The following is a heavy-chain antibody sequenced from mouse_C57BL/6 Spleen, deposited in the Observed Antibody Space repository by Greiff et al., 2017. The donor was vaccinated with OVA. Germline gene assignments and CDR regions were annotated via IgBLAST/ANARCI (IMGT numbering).Heavy chain of an antibody. J-gene: IGHJ3*01. D-gene: IGHD4-1*01. Sequence: VQLKQSGPELVKPGASVKMSCKASGYTFTDYNMHWVKQSHGKSLEWIGYINPNNGGTSYNQKFKGKATLTVNKSSSTAYMELRSLTSEDSAVYYCARGGGLGPFAYWGQGTLVTVSA. CDR1: GYTFTDYN. CDR3: ARGGGLGPFAY. CDR2: INPNNGGT. V-gene: IGHV1-22*01.